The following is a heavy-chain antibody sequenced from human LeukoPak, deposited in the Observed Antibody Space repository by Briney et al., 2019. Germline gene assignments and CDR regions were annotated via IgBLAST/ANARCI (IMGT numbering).Heavy chain of an antibody. CDR1: GFAFSSYA. Sequence: GGSLRLSCTASGFAFSSYAMTWVRQAPGKGLEWVSGISGSGGSTYYADSVKGRFTISRDNSRNTLYLQMSSLRAADTAVYYSAKGLNYESSAAFDYWGQGTPVTVSS. D-gene: IGHD3-22*01. CDR2: ISGSGGST. V-gene: IGHV3-23*01. CDR3: AKGLNYESSAAFDY. J-gene: IGHJ4*02.